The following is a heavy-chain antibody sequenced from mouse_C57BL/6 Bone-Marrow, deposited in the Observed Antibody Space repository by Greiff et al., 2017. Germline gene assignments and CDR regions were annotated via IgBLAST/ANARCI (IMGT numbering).Heavy chain of an antibody. V-gene: IGHV1-18*01. CDR3: ARWGETYWYFDV. Sequence: VQLQQSGPELVKPGASVKIPCKASGYTFTDYNMDWVKQSHGKSLEWIGDINPNNGGTIYNEKFKGKATLTVDKSSSTAYMECRSLTSEDTAVYYCARWGETYWYFDVWGTGTTVTVSS. CDR2: INPNNGGT. J-gene: IGHJ1*03. CDR1: GYTFTDYN.